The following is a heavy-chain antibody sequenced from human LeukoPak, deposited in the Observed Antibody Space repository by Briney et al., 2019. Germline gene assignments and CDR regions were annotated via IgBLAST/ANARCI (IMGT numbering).Heavy chain of an antibody. D-gene: IGHD5-18*01. J-gene: IGHJ5*02. V-gene: IGHV1-2*02. Sequence: ASVKVSCKASGYTFTGYYMHWVRQAPGQGREWMGWINPNSGGTNYAQKFQGRVTMTRDTSISTAYMELSRLRSDDTAVYYCARDTAMVTYWFDPWGQGTLVTVSS. CDR2: INPNSGGT. CDR3: ARDTAMVTYWFDP. CDR1: GYTFTGYY.